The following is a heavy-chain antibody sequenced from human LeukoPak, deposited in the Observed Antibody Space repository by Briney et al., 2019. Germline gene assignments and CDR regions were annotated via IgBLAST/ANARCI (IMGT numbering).Heavy chain of an antibody. V-gene: IGHV4-59*01. Sequence: GSLRLSCAASGFTFSTYWMSWIRQPPGKGLKWIGYIYYSGSTNYNPSLKSRVTISVDTSKNQFSLKLSSVTAADTAVYYCARDLQWPTKAYWYFDLWGRGTLVTVSS. CDR3: ARDLQWPTKAYWYFDL. D-gene: IGHD6-19*01. CDR1: GFTFSTYW. CDR2: IYYSGST. J-gene: IGHJ2*01.